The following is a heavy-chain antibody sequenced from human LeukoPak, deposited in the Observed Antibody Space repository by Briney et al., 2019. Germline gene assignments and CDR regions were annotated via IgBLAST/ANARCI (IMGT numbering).Heavy chain of an antibody. D-gene: IGHD2-15*01. CDR1: GITFSSYA. J-gene: IGHJ4*02. CDR3: AKRIGDY. CDR2: ISDSGGST. Sequence: GGSLRLSCEASGITFSSYAMSWVRQAPGKGLEWVSTISDSGGSTYYADSVKGRFTISRNNSGSTLYLQMNSLRVEDTAVYYCAKRIGDYWGQGTLVTVSS. V-gene: IGHV3-23*01.